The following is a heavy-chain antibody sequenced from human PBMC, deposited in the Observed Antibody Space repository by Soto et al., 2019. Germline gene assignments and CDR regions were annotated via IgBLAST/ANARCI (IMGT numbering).Heavy chain of an antibody. Sequence: ASVKVSCKASGYTFTSYGISWVRQAPGQGLEWMGWISAYNGNTNYAQKLQGRDNMTTDTSTSTAYIELRSLRSDDTAVYYCATGGYYDSSGYYTYWGQGTLVTVSS. V-gene: IGHV1-18*01. CDR2: ISAYNGNT. CDR3: ATGGYYDSSGYYTY. D-gene: IGHD3-22*01. CDR1: GYTFTSYG. J-gene: IGHJ4*02.